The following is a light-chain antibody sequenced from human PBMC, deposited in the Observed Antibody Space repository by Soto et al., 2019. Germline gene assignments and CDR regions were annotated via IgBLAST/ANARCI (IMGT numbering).Light chain of an antibody. CDR3: LLYYGGAQPVV. CDR2: STN. V-gene: IGLV7-43*01. J-gene: IGLJ2*01. Sequence: QAVVTQEPSLTVSPGGTVTLTCASSTGAVTSGHYPNWFQQKPGQAPRALIYSTNKKHSWTPARVSGSLLGGKAALTLSGVQPADEAEYYCLLYYGGAQPVVFGGGTKVTVL. CDR1: TGAVTSGHY.